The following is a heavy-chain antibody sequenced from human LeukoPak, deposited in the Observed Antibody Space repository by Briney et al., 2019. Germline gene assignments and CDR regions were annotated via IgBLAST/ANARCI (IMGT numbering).Heavy chain of an antibody. Sequence: GESLKISCKGSGYSFTSYWIGWVRQMPGKGLEWMGIIYPSDSDTRYSPSFQGQVTISADKSIGTAYLQWSSLKASDTAMYYCARLDGSGSYYKTPNWFDPWGQGTLVTVSS. D-gene: IGHD3-10*01. V-gene: IGHV5-51*01. CDR1: GYSFTSYW. J-gene: IGHJ5*02. CDR2: IYPSDSDT. CDR3: ARLDGSGSYYKTPNWFDP.